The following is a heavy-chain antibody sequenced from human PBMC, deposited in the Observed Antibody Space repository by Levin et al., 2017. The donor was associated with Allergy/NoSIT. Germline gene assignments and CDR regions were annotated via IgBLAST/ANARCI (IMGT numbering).Heavy chain of an antibody. CDR2: IKQDGSEK. J-gene: IGHJ6*02. Sequence: LSLTCAASGFTFSSYWMSWVRQAPGKGLEWVANIKQDGSEKYYVDSVKGRFTISRDNAKNSLYLQMNSLRAEDTAVYYCARSTEYSSSWYSYYYYYGMDVWGQGTTVTVSS. V-gene: IGHV3-7*02. CDR1: GFTFSSYW. CDR3: ARSTEYSSSWYSYYYYYGMDV. D-gene: IGHD6-13*01.